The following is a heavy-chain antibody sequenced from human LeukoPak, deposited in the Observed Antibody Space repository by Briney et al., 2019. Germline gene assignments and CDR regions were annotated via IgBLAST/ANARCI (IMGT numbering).Heavy chain of an antibody. CDR2: ISWNSGSI. CDR1: GFTFDDYA. Sequence: GGSLRLSCAASGFTFDDYAMHWVRQAPGKGLEWVSGISWNSGSIGYADSVKGRFTISRDNAKNSLYLQMNSLRAEDTTLYYCAKDRSFDYWGQGTLVTVSS. CDR3: AKDRSFDY. V-gene: IGHV3-9*01. J-gene: IGHJ4*02.